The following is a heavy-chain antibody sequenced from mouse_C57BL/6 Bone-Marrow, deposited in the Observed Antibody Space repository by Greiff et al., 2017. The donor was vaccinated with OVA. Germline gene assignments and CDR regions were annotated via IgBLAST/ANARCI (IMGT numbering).Heavy chain of an antibody. D-gene: IGHD2-4*01. Sequence: QVQLKQPGTELVKPGASVKLSCKASGYTFTSYWLHWVKQRPGQGLAWIGNINPSNGGTNHNEKFKSKATLTVDKSSSTAYMQLSSLTSEDSAVYYCARSECDYDGVYAMDYWGQGTSVTVSS. V-gene: IGHV1-53*01. CDR3: ARSECDYDGVYAMDY. CDR1: GYTFTSYW. J-gene: IGHJ4*01. CDR2: INPSNGGT.